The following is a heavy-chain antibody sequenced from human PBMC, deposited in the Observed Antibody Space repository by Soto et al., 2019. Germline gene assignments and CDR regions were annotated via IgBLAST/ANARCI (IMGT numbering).Heavy chain of an antibody. CDR1: GFTFSSYA. CDR3: AKAWSVTTYYYYYSMDV. J-gene: IGHJ6*03. CDR2: ISGSGDAA. D-gene: IGHD4-4*01. V-gene: IGHV3-23*01. Sequence: EVQVLESGGGLVQPGGSLRLSCEASGFTFSSYAMSWVRQAPGKGLEWVSAISGSGDAAYYADSVKGRFTISRDNSKITVYVQMNSLRAEDTAVYYCAKAWSVTTYYYYYSMDVWGKGTTVTVSS.